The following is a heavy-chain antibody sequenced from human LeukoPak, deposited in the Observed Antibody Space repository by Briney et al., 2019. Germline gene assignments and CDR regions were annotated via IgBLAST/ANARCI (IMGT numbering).Heavy chain of an antibody. CDR1: GGSISSYY. CDR2: IYYSGST. D-gene: IGHD3-10*01. Sequence: SETLSLTCTVSGGSISSYYWSWIRQPPGKGLEWIGYIYYSGSTNYNPSLKSRVTISVDTSKNQFSLKLSSVTAADTAVYYCAGAWFGVNDYWGQGTLVTVSS. V-gene: IGHV4-59*12. J-gene: IGHJ4*02. CDR3: AGAWFGVNDY.